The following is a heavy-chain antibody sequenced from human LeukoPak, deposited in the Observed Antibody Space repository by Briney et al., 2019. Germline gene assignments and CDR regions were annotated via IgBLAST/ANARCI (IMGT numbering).Heavy chain of an antibody. CDR3: TGGGASTSYSWFY. Sequence: GGSLRLSCAASGFTFSDYYMTWVRQAPGKGLEWVANIKKDGSEKFYVDSVKGRFTISRDNAKSSLYLQMDSLRSEDTAVYYCTGGGASTSYSWFYWGEGTLVTVSS. D-gene: IGHD2-15*01. J-gene: IGHJ4*02. CDR2: IKKDGSEK. CDR1: GFTFSDYY. V-gene: IGHV3-7*03.